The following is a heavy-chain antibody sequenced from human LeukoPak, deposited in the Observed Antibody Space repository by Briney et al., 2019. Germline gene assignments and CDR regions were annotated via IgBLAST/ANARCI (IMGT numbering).Heavy chain of an antibody. CDR3: ARREMALRATDY. CDR2: IYYSGST. CDR1: GGSISSYY. J-gene: IGHJ4*02. Sequence: SETLSLTCTVSGGSISSYYWSWIRQPPGKGLEWIGSIYYSGSTYYNPSLKSRVTISVDTSKNQFSLKLSSVTAADTAVYYCARREMALRATDYWGQGTLVTVSS. D-gene: IGHD5-24*01. V-gene: IGHV4-59*05.